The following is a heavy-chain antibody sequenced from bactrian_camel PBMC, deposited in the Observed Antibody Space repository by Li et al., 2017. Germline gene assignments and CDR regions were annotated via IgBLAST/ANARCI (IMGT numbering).Heavy chain of an antibody. CDR1: GYTDCNYA. Sequence: HVQLVESGGGSVQAGGSLRLSCSVSGYTDCNYAMSWYRQAPGKEREFVSEVDSAGGTIYADSVKGRFTISQDNANNTVYLQTNSLKPEDTAMYYCAVGPAVACVVHSAYKFWGQGTQVTVS. J-gene: IGHJ4*01. CDR2: VDSAGGT. D-gene: IGHD1*01. CDR3: AVGPAVACVVHSAYKF. V-gene: IGHV3S53*01.